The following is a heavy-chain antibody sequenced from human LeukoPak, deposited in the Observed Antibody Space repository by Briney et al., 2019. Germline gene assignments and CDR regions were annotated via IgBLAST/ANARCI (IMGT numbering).Heavy chain of an antibody. CDR1: GFTFDDYA. CDR2: ISWNSGSI. J-gene: IGHJ4*02. V-gene: IGHV3-9*01. D-gene: IGHD2-2*02. Sequence: GGSLRLSCAASGFTFDDYAMHWVRQAPGKGLEWVSGISWNSGSIGYADSVKGRFTISRDNSKNTLYLQMNSLRAEDTAVYYCAKGSGYCSSTSCYTGDYWGQGTLVTVSS. CDR3: AKGSGYCSSTSCYTGDY.